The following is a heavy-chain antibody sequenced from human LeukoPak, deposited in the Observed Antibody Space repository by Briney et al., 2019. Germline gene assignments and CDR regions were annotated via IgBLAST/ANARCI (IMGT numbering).Heavy chain of an antibody. D-gene: IGHD6-19*01. CDR3: ARMVGSGWYLDWFDP. Sequence: SETLSLTCTVSGGSISSSRYYWGWIRQPPGTGLEWIGSIYYSGSTYYNPSLKSRVTISVDTSKNQFSLKLSSVTAADTAVYYCARMVGSGWYLDWFDPWGQGTLVTVSS. J-gene: IGHJ5*02. CDR2: IYYSGST. CDR1: GGSISSSRYY. V-gene: IGHV4-39*01.